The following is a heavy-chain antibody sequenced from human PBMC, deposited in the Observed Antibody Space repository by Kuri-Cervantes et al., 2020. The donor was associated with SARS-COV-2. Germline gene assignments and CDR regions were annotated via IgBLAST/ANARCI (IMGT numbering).Heavy chain of an antibody. CDR3: ARELYGLADY. CDR2: ISAYNGNT. V-gene: IGHV1-18*01. CDR1: GYTFTSYG. Sequence: ASVKVSCKASGYTFTSYGISWVRQAPGQGLEWMGWISAYNGNTNYAQKLQGRVTMTTDTSTSTAYMELRSLGLEDTAVYYCARELYGLADYWGQGTLVTVSS. D-gene: IGHD3-10*01. J-gene: IGHJ4*02.